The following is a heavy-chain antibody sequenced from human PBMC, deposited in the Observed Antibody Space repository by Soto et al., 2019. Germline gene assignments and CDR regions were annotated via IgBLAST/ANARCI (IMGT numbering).Heavy chain of an antibody. CDR3: ARGHRSSGKIFDS. D-gene: IGHD3-22*01. Sequence: EVQLVESGGGLVKPGGSVRLSCAASGFTFSNAWMSWVRQAPGKGLEWVGRIKSKSAGGTTEYDAPVTDRFTISRDDSKNTLYLQMNSLKIEDTAVYYCARGHRSSGKIFDSWGQGTLVTVSS. CDR1: GFTFSNAW. CDR2: IKSKSAGGTT. J-gene: IGHJ4*02. V-gene: IGHV3-15*01.